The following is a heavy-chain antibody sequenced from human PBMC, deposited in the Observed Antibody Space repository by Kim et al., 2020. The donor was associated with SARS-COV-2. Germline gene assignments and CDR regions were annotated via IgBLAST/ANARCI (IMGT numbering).Heavy chain of an antibody. CDR2: INHSGST. Sequence: SETLSLTCAVYGGSFSGYYWSWIRQPPGKGLEWIGEINHSGSTNYNPSLKSRVTISVDTSKNQFSLKLSSVTAADTAVYYCARGLVLLGFGERGNWFDPWGQGTLVTVSS. D-gene: IGHD3-10*01. CDR1: GGSFSGYY. CDR3: ARGLVLLGFGERGNWFDP. J-gene: IGHJ5*02. V-gene: IGHV4-34*01.